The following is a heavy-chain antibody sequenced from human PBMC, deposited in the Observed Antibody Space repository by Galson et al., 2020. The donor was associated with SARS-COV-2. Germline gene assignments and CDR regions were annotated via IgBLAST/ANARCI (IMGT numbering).Heavy chain of an antibody. CDR2: INPNSGGT. D-gene: IGHD6-6*01. Sequence: ASVKVSCKASGYTFTGYYMHWVRQAPGQGLEWMGWINPNSGGTNYAQKFQGWVTMTRDTSISTAYMELSRLRSDDTAVYYCARELRWSSSSRWFDPWGQGTLVTVSS. V-gene: IGHV1-2*04. J-gene: IGHJ5*02. CDR1: GYTFTGYY. CDR3: ARELRWSSSSRWFDP.